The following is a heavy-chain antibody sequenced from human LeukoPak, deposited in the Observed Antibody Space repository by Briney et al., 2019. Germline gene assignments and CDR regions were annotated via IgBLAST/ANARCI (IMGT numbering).Heavy chain of an antibody. CDR3: ARVEGISDYFDY. D-gene: IGHD3-10*01. Sequence: VSVKVSCKASGYTFTGYYMHWVRQAPGQGLEWMGWINPNSGGTNYAQKFQGRVTMTRDTSISTAYMELSRLRSDDAAVYYCARVEGISDYFDYWGQGTLVTVSS. CDR2: INPNSGGT. J-gene: IGHJ4*02. CDR1: GYTFTGYY. V-gene: IGHV1-2*02.